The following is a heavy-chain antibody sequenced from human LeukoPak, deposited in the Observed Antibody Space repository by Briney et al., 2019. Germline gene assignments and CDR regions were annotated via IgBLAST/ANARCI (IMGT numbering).Heavy chain of an antibody. J-gene: IGHJ4*02. Sequence: SETLSLTCTVSGYSITSGYYWGWIRQTPGKGLEWIGSNYHTGSTLYNPSLKSRLTISLDTSKNQFSLKLSSVTAADTAVYYCARGRVAVAGKAWDYWGQGTLVTVSS. CDR3: ARGRVAVAGKAWDY. CDR2: NYHTGST. D-gene: IGHD6-19*01. CDR1: GYSITSGYY. V-gene: IGHV4-38-2*02.